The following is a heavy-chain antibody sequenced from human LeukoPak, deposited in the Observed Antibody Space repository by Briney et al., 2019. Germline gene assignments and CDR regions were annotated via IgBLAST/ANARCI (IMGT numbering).Heavy chain of an antibody. V-gene: IGHV3-48*01. D-gene: IGHD2-15*01. CDR2: ISSSSSTI. CDR3: AREGSRWPRYFDL. CDR1: GFTFSSYS. Sequence: GGSLRLSCAASGFTFSSYSMNWVRQAPGKGLEWVSYISSSSSTIYYADSVKGRFTISRDNAKNSLYLQMNSLRAEDTAVYYCAREGSRWPRYFDLWGRGTLVTVSS. J-gene: IGHJ2*01.